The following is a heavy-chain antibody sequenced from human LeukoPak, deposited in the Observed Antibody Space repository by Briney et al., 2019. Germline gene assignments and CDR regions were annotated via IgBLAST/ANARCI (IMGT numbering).Heavy chain of an antibody. CDR2: LYSGGDT. CDR3: ATGGGNYYNRY. J-gene: IGHJ4*02. V-gene: IGHV3-53*01. Sequence: GGSLRLSCAASGFTVSTNYMSWVRQAPGKGLEWVSTLYSGGDTYYADSVEGRFTISRDNSKNTLYLQMNSLRAEDTAVYYCATGGGNYYNRYWGQGSLVTVSS. D-gene: IGHD3-10*01. CDR1: GFTVSTNY.